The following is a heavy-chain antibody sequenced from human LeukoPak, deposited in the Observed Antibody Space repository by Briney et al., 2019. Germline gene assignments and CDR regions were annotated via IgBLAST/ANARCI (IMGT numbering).Heavy chain of an antibody. CDR2: MNPNSGNT. J-gene: IGHJ5*02. CDR3: ARSPKGNTRLRPPKNWFDP. CDR1: GYTFTSYD. V-gene: IGHV1-8*01. D-gene: IGHD1-1*01. Sequence: ASVKVSCKASGYTFTSYDINWVRQATGQGLEWMGWMNPNSGNTGYAQKFQGRVTMTRNTSICTAYMELSSLRSEDTAVYYCARSPKGNTRLRPPKNWFDPWGQGTLVTVSS.